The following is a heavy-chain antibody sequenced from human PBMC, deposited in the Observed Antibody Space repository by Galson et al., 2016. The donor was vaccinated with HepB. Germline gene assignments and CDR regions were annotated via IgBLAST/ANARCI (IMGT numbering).Heavy chain of an antibody. CDR2: IYSGGST. CDR1: GDSISSGGYY. CDR3: ARNLSAGRWWFDP. Sequence: TLSLTCTVSGDSISSGGYYWNWIRQHPGKGLGWVGYIYSGGSTYYNPSLKSRLIISVDTSKNQISLKLSSVTAADTAVYYCARNLSAGRWWFDPWGQGTLVTVSA. J-gene: IGHJ5*02. V-gene: IGHV4-31*03. D-gene: IGHD6-19*01.